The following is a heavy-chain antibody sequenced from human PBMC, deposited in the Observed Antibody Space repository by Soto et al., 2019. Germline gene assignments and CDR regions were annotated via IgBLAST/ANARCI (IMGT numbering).Heavy chain of an antibody. V-gene: IGHV5-51*01. J-gene: IGHJ2*01. CDR2: IYPDDSDA. CDR1: GYSFRKYW. CDR3: ARHFMDSMMVKPSTWYFDL. D-gene: IGHD5-18*01. Sequence: DVQLAQSGVEVKKPGESLKISCEGSGYSFRKYWIGWVRQTPEKGLEWMGMIYPDDSDARYSPSFQGQVILSADKSINTAYLKWSSLQASDSAIYYCARHFMDSMMVKPSTWYFDLWGRGTLVSVSS.